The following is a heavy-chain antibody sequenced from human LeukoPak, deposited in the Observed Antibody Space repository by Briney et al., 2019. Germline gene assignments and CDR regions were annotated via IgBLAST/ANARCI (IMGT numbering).Heavy chain of an antibody. J-gene: IGHJ4*02. D-gene: IGHD6-19*01. CDR1: GGSISSGDYY. Sequence: SQTLSLTCTVSGGSISSGDYYWSWIRQPPGKGLEWIGYIYYSGSTYYNPSLKSRVTISVDTSKNQFSLKLSSVTAAETAVYYCARERIDVKEGYSSGWSDYWGQGTLVTVSS. V-gene: IGHV4-30-4*08. CDR2: IYYSGST. CDR3: ARERIDVKEGYSSGWSDY.